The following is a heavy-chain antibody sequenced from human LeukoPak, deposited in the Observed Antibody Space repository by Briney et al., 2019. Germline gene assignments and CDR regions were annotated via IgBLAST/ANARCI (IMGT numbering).Heavy chain of an antibody. CDR1: GFTFSSYG. Sequence: GGSLRLSCAASGFTFSSYGMHWVRQAPGKGLEWVAFIRYDGSNKYYADSVKGRFTISRDNSKNTLYLQMNSLRAEDTAVYYCARGLRADDAFDIWGQGTMVTVSS. J-gene: IGHJ3*02. CDR3: ARGLRADDAFDI. CDR2: IRYDGSNK. V-gene: IGHV3-30*02.